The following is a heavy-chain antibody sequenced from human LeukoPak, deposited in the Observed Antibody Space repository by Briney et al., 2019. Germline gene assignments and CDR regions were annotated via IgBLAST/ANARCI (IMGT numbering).Heavy chain of an antibody. V-gene: IGHV1-2*02. Sequence: GASVKVSCKASGYTFTGYYMHWVRQAPGQGLEWMGWINPNSGGTNYAQKFQGRVTMTRDTSISTAYMELSRLRSDDTAVYYCARARMVRGVIIVPFDYWGQGTLVTVCS. CDR2: INPNSGGT. D-gene: IGHD3-10*01. J-gene: IGHJ4*02. CDR1: GYTFTGYY. CDR3: ARARMVRGVIIVPFDY.